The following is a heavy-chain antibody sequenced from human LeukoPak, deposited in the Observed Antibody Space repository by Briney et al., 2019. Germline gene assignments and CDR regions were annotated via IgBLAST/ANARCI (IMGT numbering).Heavy chain of an antibody. CDR2: INTNTGNP. CDR1: GYTFTSYA. D-gene: IGHD3-3*01. V-gene: IGHV7-4-1*02. J-gene: IGHJ6*02. CDR3: ARAGDFWSGEGMDV. Sequence: ASVTVSCKASGYTFTSYAMNWVRQASGQGLEWMGWINTNTGNPTYAQGFTGRFVFSLDTAVSTAYLQISSLKAEDTAVYYCARAGDFWSGEGMDVWGQGTTVTVSS.